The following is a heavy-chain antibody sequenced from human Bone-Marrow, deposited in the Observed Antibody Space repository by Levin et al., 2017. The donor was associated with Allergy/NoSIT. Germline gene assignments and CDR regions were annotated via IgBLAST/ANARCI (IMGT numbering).Heavy chain of an antibody. J-gene: IGHJ5*02. CDR3: ARQARATMRSWFDP. CDR1: GYTFTNHD. Sequence: WASVKVSCKTSGYTFTNHDINWVRQAPGQGLEWMGWISVYSGNTNYAQKFQGRVTMTTDTSTSTAYMELRNLRSDDTAVYYCARQARATMRSWFDPWGQGTLVAVSS. CDR2: ISVYSGNT. D-gene: IGHD2-2*01. V-gene: IGHV1-18*01.